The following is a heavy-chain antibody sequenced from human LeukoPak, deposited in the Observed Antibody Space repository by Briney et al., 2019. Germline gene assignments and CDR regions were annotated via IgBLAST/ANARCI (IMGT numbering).Heavy chain of an antibody. CDR3: ASLDRSEIP. J-gene: IGHJ5*02. CDR2: VSADESGK. D-gene: IGHD1-26*01. Sequence: PGRSLRLSCAASGFTFSTYGMHWVRQAPGKGLEYVSSVSADESGKYYTKSVRGRFSISRNNSKNTMYLQLGNLRPDDMGIYYCASLDRSEIPWGPGTLVTVSS. CDR1: GFTFSTYG. V-gene: IGHV3-64*01.